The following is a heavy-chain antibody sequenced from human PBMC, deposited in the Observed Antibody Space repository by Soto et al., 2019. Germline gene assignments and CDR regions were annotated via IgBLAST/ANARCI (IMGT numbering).Heavy chain of an antibody. Sequence: GASVKVSCKASGYTFTSYGISWVRQAPGQGLEWMGWISAYNGNTNYAQKLQGRVTITRDTSASTAYMELSSLRSEDTAVYYCARDRFVDTATPGAHDDYWGQGTLVTVS. J-gene: IGHJ4*02. CDR1: GYTFTSYG. CDR2: ISAYNGNT. CDR3: ARDRFVDTATPGAHDDY. V-gene: IGHV1-18*01. D-gene: IGHD5-18*01.